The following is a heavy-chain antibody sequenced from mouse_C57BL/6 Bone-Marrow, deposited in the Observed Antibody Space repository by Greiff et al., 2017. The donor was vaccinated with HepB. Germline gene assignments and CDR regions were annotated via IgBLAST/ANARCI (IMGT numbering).Heavy chain of an antibody. J-gene: IGHJ4*01. D-gene: IGHD1-1*01. Sequence: VQRVESGAELARPGASVKLSCKASGYTFTSYGISWVKQRTGQGLEWIGEIYPRSGNTYYNEKFKGKATLTADKSSSTAYMELSSLTSEDSAVYFCARGGYYYGSSWYAMDYWGQGTSVTVSS. V-gene: IGHV1-81*01. CDR3: ARGGYYYGSSWYAMDY. CDR2: IYPRSGNT. CDR1: GYTFTSYG.